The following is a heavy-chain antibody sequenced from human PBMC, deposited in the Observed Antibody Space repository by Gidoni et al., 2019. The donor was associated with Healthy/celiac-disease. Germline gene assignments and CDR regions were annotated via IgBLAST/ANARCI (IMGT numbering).Heavy chain of an antibody. V-gene: IGHV1-69*01. D-gene: IGHD4-4*01. CDR3: ARTRLQYHHPFDY. Sequence: QVQLVQSGAEVTKPGSSVKVSCKASGGTFSSYAISWVRQAPGQGLEWRGGIIPIFGTANYAQKFQGRVTITADESTSTAYMELSSLRSEDTSVYDCARTRLQYHHPFDYWGQGTLVTVSS. J-gene: IGHJ4*02. CDR2: IIPIFGTA. CDR1: GGTFSSYA.